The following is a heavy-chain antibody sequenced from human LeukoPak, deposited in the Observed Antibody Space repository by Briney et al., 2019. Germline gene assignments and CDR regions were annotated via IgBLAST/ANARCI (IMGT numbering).Heavy chain of an antibody. D-gene: IGHD5-18*01. CDR2: IIPIFGTA. J-gene: IGHJ4*02. V-gene: IGHV1-69*05. CDR3: ARDRWTAMVTWYFDY. Sequence: ASVKVSCKASGGTFSSYAISWVRQAPGQGLEWMGRIIPIFGTANCAQKFQGRVTITTDESTSTAYMELSSLRSEDTAVYYCARDRWTAMVTWYFDYWGQGTLVTFSS. CDR1: GGTFSSYA.